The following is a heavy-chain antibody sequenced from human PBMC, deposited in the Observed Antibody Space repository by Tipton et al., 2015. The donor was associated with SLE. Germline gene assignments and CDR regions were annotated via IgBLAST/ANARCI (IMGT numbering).Heavy chain of an antibody. Sequence: TLSLTCAVSGYSISSGYYWGWIRQPPGKGLEWIGYIYYSGSTYYNPSLKSRVTISVDTSKNQFSLKLSSVTAADTAVYYCARDPSSIAVAATYWGQGTLVTVSS. V-gene: IGHV4-38-2*02. D-gene: IGHD6-19*01. CDR1: GYSISSGYY. CDR3: ARDPSSIAVAATY. CDR2: IYYSGST. J-gene: IGHJ4*02.